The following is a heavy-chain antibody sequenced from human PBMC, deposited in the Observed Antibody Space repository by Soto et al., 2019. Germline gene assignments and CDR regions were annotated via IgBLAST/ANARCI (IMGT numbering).Heavy chain of an antibody. Sequence: ASVKVSCQASGYTFTSYGISWVRQAPGQGLEWMGWISAYNGNTNYAQKLQGRVTMTTDTSTSTAYMELRSLRSDDTAVYYCATGRQGVTTDYYYYGMDVWGQGTTVTVSS. CDR1: GYTFTSYG. D-gene: IGHD4-4*01. J-gene: IGHJ6*02. CDR2: ISAYNGNT. CDR3: ATGRQGVTTDYYYYGMDV. V-gene: IGHV1-18*01.